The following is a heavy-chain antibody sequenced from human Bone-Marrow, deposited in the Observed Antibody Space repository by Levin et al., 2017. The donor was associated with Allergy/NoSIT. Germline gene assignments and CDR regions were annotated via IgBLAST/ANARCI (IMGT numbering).Heavy chain of an antibody. D-gene: IGHD2-21*02. V-gene: IGHV3-33*01. CDR1: GFIFSNFG. CDR2: IGYDGTYK. CDR3: ARDDGVLTATNAFDI. Sequence: GGSLRLSCAASGFIFSNFGMHWVRQAPGKGLEWVAVIGYDGTYKYSAESVKGRFTISRENSKNTMYLQMNRLRAEDTALYFCARDDGVLTATNAFDIWGQGTMVTVSS. J-gene: IGHJ3*02.